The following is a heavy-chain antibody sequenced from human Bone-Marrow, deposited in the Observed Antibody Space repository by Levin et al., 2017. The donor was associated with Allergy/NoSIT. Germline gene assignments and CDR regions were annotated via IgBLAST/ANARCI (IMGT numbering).Heavy chain of an antibody. J-gene: IGHJ6*02. CDR2: ISYDGSNK. CDR3: ARDRALQWAGYYYYGMDV. Sequence: AGGSLRLSCAASGFTFSSYAMHWVRQAPGKGLEWVAVISYDGSNKYYADSVKGRFTISRDNSKNTLYLQMNSLRAEDTAVYYCARDRALQWAGYYYYGMDVWGQGTTVTVSS. D-gene: IGHD5-24*01. CDR1: GFTFSSYA. V-gene: IGHV3-30-3*01.